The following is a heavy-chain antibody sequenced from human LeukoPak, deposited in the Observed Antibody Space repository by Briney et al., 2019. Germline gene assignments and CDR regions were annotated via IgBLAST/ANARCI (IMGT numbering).Heavy chain of an antibody. CDR2: ISYDGGDK. D-gene: IGHD4-11*01. J-gene: IGHJ4*02. Sequence: GGSLRLSCAASGFSFNNYAMYWVRQAPGKGLEWVALISYDGGDKYYAESMKGRITISRDNSKNTLYLQMHSLRAEDTAIYYCAGHDYSDYGPFDYWGQGTLVTVSS. CDR1: GFSFNNYA. V-gene: IGHV3-30*03. CDR3: AGHDYSDYGPFDY.